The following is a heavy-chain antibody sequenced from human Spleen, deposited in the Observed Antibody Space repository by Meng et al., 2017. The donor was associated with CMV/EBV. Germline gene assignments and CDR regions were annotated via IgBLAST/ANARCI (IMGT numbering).Heavy chain of an antibody. CDR1: FNVSSNY. V-gene: IGHV3-66*02. D-gene: IGHD5-12*01. Sequence: FNVSSNYMTGVRQTPGKGLEWVSTIYREGTTNFADSVKGRFTLSRDTSKNTLYLQMSSLRAEDTAVYYCAFDSGYDYNYYNYGMDVWGQGTTVTVSS. CDR2: IYREGTT. J-gene: IGHJ6*02. CDR3: AFDSGYDYNYYNYGMDV.